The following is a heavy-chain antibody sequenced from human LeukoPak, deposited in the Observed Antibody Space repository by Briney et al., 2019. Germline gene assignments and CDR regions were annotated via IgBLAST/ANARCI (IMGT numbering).Heavy chain of an antibody. CDR3: ARDGSGNWFDP. V-gene: IGHV1-18*01. D-gene: IGHD3-10*01. J-gene: IGHJ5*02. Sequence: ASVKVSCKASGYAFISYGISWVRQAPGQGLEWMGWINTYNGNTNYAQKFQDRFSMTTDTSTGTAYMELRSLRSDDTAVYYCARDGSGNWFDPWGQGTLVTVSS. CDR1: GYAFISYG. CDR2: INTYNGNT.